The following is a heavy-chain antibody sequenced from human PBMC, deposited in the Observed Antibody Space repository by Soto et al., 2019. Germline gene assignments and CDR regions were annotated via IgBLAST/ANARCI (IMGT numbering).Heavy chain of an antibody. D-gene: IGHD6-19*01. J-gene: IGHJ3*01. CDR1: GDSISRSRW. CDR3: ASITGWYRLDL. V-gene: IGHV4-4*02. CDR2: SFHTGNT. Sequence: QVQLQESGPGLVKPSGTLSLTCDVSGDSISRSRWWTWVCQPQGKGLEWNGDSFHTGNTNYNPSLKSRVTISVDKPKNQFSRKLTSVTAAAPAVYYCASITGWYRLDLWGQGTLVTVSS.